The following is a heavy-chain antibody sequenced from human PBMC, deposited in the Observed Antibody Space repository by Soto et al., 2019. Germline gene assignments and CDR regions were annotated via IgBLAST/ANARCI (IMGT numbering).Heavy chain of an antibody. V-gene: IGHV3-21*01. J-gene: IGHJ4*02. CDR2: ISSSSSYI. CDR3: ARDRSTTTVTPYYFDY. D-gene: IGHD4-17*01. Sequence: EVQLVESGGGLVKPGGSLRLSCAASGFTFSSYNMNWVRQAPGKGLEWVSSISSSSSYIYYADSVKGRFTISRDNAKTSLYLQMNSLRAEDTAVYYCARDRSTTTVTPYYFDYWGQGTLVTVSS. CDR1: GFTFSSYN.